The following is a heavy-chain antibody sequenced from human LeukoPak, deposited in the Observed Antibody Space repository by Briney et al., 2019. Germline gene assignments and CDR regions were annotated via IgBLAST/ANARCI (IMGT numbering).Heavy chain of an antibody. J-gene: IGHJ6*03. D-gene: IGHD1-1*01. V-gene: IGHV4-34*01. CDR1: GGSFSGYY. CDR2: INDSGST. CDR3: ARVAGTSYYYMDV. Sequence: SETLSLTCAVYGGSFSGYYWSWIRQPPGKGLEWIGEINDSGSTNYNPSLMGRVTISVDTSKNQFSLKLSSVTAADTAVYYCARVAGTSYYYMDVWGKGTTVTVSS.